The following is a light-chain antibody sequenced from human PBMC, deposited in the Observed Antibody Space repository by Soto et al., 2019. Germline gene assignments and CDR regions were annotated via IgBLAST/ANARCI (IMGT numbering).Light chain of an antibody. V-gene: IGLV2-14*01. J-gene: IGLJ3*02. CDR2: EVS. CDR3: NSYTSSSTLV. Sequence: QSALTQPASVSGSPGQSITISCTGTSSDVGRYNYVSWYQQHPGKAPKLMIYEVSNRPSGVSNRFSGSKSGYTASLTISGLQAEDEADYYCNSYTSSSTLVFGGGTKLTVL. CDR1: SSDVGRYNY.